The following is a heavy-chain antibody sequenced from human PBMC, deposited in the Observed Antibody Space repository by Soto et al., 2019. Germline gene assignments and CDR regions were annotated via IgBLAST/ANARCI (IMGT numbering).Heavy chain of an antibody. J-gene: IGHJ6*03. CDR2: IRSKAYGGTT. CDR3: TRFSLDIVATISTPYYYYMDV. Sequence: GESLKISCTASGFTFGDYAMSWFRQAPGKGLEWVGFIRSKAYGGTTEYAASVKGRFTISRDDSKSIAYLQMNSLKTEDTAVYYCTRFSLDIVATISTPYYYYMDVWGKGTTVTVSS. V-gene: IGHV3-49*03. CDR1: GFTFGDYA. D-gene: IGHD5-12*01.